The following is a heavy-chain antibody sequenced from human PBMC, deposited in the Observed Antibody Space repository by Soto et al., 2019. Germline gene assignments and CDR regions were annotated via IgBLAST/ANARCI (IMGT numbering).Heavy chain of an antibody. J-gene: IGHJ5*02. D-gene: IGHD2-15*01. CDR2: IIPIFGTA. Sequence: QVQLVQSGAEVKKPGSSVKVSCKASGGTFSSYAISWVRQAPGQGLEWMGGIIPIFGTANYAQKFQGRVTITADESTSTAYMELSSLRSEDTAVYYCARDLRDIVVVVAATLQANWFAPWGQGTLVTVSS. CDR1: GGTFSSYA. V-gene: IGHV1-69*01. CDR3: ARDLRDIVVVVAATLQANWFAP.